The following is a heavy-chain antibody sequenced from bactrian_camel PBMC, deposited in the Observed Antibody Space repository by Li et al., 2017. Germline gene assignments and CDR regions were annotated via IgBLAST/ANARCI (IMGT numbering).Heavy chain of an antibody. CDR1: KYVYDRNC. V-gene: IGHV3S1*01. CDR3: AAEEGWTVNCCGLSDYGYVN. CDR2: IYTGGTST. J-gene: IGHJ4*01. D-gene: IGHD3*01. Sequence: HVQLVESGGASVQAGESLRLSCAASKYVYDRNCLGRFRQAPGKEREGVATIYTGGTSTYYADSVKGRFTISRDPATNTLYLEMNSLKPEDTGTYYCAAEEGWTVNCCGLSDYGYVNWGQGTQVTVS.